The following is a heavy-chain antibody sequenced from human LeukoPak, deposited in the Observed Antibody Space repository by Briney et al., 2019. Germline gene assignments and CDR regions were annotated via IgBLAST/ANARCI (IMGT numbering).Heavy chain of an antibody. J-gene: IGHJ6*02. CDR2: ISAYNGNT. V-gene: IGHV1-18*01. CDR3: ARDIVVVVAVTPAFYYYGMDV. D-gene: IGHD2-15*01. Sequence: GASVKVSCKASGYTFTSYGISWVRQAPGQGLEWMGWISAYNGNTNYAQKLQGRFTMTTDTSTSTAYMELRSLRSDDAAVYYCARDIVVVVAVTPAFYYYGMDVWGQGTTVTVS. CDR1: GYTFTSYG.